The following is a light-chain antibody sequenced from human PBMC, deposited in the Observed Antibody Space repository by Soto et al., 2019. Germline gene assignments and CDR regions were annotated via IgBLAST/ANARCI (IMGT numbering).Light chain of an antibody. V-gene: IGKV2-28*01. CDR3: MQALQTPYT. CDR1: QSLLHSNGYNY. Sequence: DIVMTQSPLSLPVTPGEPASISCRSSQSLLHSNGYNYLDWYLQKPGQSPQLLIYLGSNRASGVPDRVSGSGSGPDFTLKISRVEAEDVGVYYCMQALQTPYTFGQGTKLEIK. CDR2: LGS. J-gene: IGKJ2*01.